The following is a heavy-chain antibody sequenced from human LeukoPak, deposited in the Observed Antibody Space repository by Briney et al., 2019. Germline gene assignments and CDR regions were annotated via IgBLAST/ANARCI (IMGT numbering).Heavy chain of an antibody. CDR3: ARAYCSSTSCQPPENWFDP. D-gene: IGHD2-2*01. CDR2: IYTSGST. CDR1: GGSISSGSYY. Sequence: PSETLSLTCTVSGGSISSGSYYWSWIRQPAGKGLEWIGRIYTSGSTNYNPSLKSRVTISVDTSKNQFPLKLSSVTAADTAVYYCARAYCSSTSCQPPENWFDPWGQGTLVTVSS. V-gene: IGHV4-61*02. J-gene: IGHJ5*02.